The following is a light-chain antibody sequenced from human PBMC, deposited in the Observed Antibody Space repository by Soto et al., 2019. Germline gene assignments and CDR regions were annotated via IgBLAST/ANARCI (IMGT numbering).Light chain of an antibody. CDR1: HSFSSY. CDR3: HQYNQWPLWT. J-gene: IGKJ1*01. Sequence: IVLTQSPATLSLSPGERATLSFRAIHSFSSYLAWYQQKPGQAPRLLIYDASNRATGIPARFSGSGSGTDFTLTISSLEPEDFAVYYCHQYNQWPLWTFGQGTKVDI. CDR2: DAS. V-gene: IGKV3-11*01.